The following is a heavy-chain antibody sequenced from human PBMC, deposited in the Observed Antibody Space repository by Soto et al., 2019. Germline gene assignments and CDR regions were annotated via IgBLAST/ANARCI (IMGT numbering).Heavy chain of an antibody. Sequence: QVQLQESGPGLVKPSQTLSLTCTVSGGSISSGGYYWSWIRQPPGKGLEWIGYIYYSGSTYYNPSLKSRVTISVDTSKNQYSRKLSAVTAADTAVYYCARDGGGYDYRLFDYWGQGTLVTVSS. V-gene: IGHV4-30-4*01. CDR2: IYYSGST. CDR1: GGSISSGGYY. J-gene: IGHJ4*02. D-gene: IGHD5-12*01. CDR3: ARDGGGYDYRLFDY.